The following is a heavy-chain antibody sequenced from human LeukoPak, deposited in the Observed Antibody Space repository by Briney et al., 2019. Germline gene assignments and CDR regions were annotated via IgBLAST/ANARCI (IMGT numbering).Heavy chain of an antibody. D-gene: IGHD6-19*01. Sequence: HSGGSLRLSCVASGFTFRDYSMAWVPQVPGGGLEWVSAIARDDYTVYPDPLKGRFTISRDNSRNTLYLQMNGLRAEDTAVYYCVKERDRGTDVADDFDFWGQGTLVTVSS. J-gene: IGHJ4*02. V-gene: IGHV3-23*01. CDR1: GFTFRDYS. CDR3: VKERDRGTDVADDFDF. CDR2: IARDDYT.